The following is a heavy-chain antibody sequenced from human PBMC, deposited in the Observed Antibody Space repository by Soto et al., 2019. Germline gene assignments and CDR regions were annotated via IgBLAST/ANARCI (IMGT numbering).Heavy chain of an antibody. Sequence: QVQLVQSGAEVKKPGASVKVSCEASGYSFIDYYMHWVRQAPGQGFGWMGRISPKSGGTNYAQKFEGRVTMTWDTSLNTAYMELSSLISEDTAVYYCARPPGYISDWYYFDLWGQGTRVTVSS. CDR1: GYSFIDYY. D-gene: IGHD3-9*01. CDR3: ARPPGYISDWYYFDL. V-gene: IGHV1-2*02. CDR2: ISPKSGGT. J-gene: IGHJ4*02.